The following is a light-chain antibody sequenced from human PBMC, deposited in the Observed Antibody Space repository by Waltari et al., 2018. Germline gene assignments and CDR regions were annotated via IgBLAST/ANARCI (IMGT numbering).Light chain of an antibody. CDR2: DVT. CDR3: CSYAGRYTFV. J-gene: IGLJ1*01. V-gene: IGLV2-11*01. Sequence: QSALTQPRSVSGSPGQSVTISCIGTSSYVGGFDYVSWYQQHPGKAPKVIIYDVTERPSGVPDRFSASKSGHTASLTISGLRAEDEGDYYCCSYAGRYTFVFGSGTKVTVL. CDR1: SSYVGGFDY.